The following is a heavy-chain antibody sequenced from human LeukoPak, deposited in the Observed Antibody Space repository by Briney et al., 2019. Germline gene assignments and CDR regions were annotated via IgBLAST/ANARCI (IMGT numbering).Heavy chain of an antibody. V-gene: IGHV4-39*07. CDR1: GGSISSSSYY. D-gene: IGHD6-6*01. CDR3: ARDASSPSTAPGPFAAFDL. J-gene: IGHJ3*01. CDR2: ISYSGST. Sequence: KPSETLSLTCTVSGGSISSSSYYWGWIRQPPGKGLEWIGSISYSGSTYYNPSLKSRVTISVDTSKNQFSLKLTSVTAADTAVYYCARDASSPSTAPGPFAAFDLWGQGTMVTVSS.